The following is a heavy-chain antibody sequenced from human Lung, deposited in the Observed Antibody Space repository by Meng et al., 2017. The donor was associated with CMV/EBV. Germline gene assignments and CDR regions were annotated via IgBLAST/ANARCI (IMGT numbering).Heavy chain of an antibody. J-gene: IGHJ6*02. CDR3: ARLLTHILVVQDQRASDLYYYYGMDV. V-gene: IGHV3-21*01. CDR2: ISSSSSYI. Sequence: SCAASGFTFRSYSMNWVRQAPGKGLEWVSSISSSSSYIYYADSVKGRFTIYRDNAKNSLYLQMNSLRDEDTAVYYCARLLTHILVVQDQRASDLYYYYGMDVWXQGTXVTVSS. CDR1: GFTFRSYS. D-gene: IGHD2-2*01.